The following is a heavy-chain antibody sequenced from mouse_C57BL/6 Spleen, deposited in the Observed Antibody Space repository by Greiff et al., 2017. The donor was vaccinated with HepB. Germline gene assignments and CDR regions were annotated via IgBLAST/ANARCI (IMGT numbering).Heavy chain of an antibody. CDR3: TRSAYYSTSWFAY. Sequence: VQLQQSGAELVKPGASVKISCKASGYTFTDYYINWVKQRPGQGLEWIGKIGPGSGSTYYNEKFKGKATLTADKSSSTAYMELRSLTSEDSAVYYCTRSAYYSTSWFAYWGQGTLVTVSA. V-gene: IGHV1-77*01. CDR1: GYTFTDYY. J-gene: IGHJ3*01. CDR2: IGPGSGST. D-gene: IGHD2-5*01.